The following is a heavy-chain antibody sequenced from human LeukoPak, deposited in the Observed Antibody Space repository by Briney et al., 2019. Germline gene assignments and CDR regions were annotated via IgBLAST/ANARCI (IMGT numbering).Heavy chain of an antibody. D-gene: IGHD2-21*01. CDR1: GFTVSSNY. V-gene: IGHV3-53*01. CDR3: ASVTGALWFYYYMDV. CDR2: IYSGGST. Sequence: GGSLRLSCAASGFTVSSNYMSWVRQAPGKALERVSVIYSGGSTYYADSVKGRFTISRDNSKNTLYLQMNSLRAEDTAVYYCASVTGALWFYYYMDVWGKGTTVTVSS. J-gene: IGHJ6*03.